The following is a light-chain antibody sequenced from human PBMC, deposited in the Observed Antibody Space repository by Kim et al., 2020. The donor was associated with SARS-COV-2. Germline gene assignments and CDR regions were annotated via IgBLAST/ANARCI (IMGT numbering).Light chain of an antibody. V-gene: IGLV3-19*01. Sequence: LGRTVSITWPGDSIRRFYASWYQLKPGQAPVVVLYDENNRPSGIPDRSSGSSSGNTASLTITGARAEDEADYYCNSRDSSGNSYVFGTGTKVTVL. CDR3: NSRDSSGNSYV. CDR1: SIRRFY. J-gene: IGLJ1*01. CDR2: DEN.